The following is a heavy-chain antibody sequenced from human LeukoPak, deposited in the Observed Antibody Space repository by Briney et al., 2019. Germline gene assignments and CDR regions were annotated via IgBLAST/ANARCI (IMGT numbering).Heavy chain of an antibody. CDR1: GFTFSSYG. CDR2: ISYDGSNK. J-gene: IGHJ5*02. CDR3: AKEVIAAAGRGTNWFDP. Sequence: GRSLRLSCAASGFTFSSYGMHWVRQAPGKGLEWVAVISYDGSNKYYADSVKRRFTISRDNSKNTLYLQMNSLRAEDTAVYYCAKEVIAAAGRGTNWFDPWGQGTLVTVSS. D-gene: IGHD6-13*01. V-gene: IGHV3-30*18.